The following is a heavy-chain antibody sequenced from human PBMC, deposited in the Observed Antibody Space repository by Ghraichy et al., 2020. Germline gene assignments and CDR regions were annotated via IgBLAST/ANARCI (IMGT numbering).Heavy chain of an antibody. CDR2: IYYSGST. CDR1: GGSISSYY. J-gene: IGHJ6*02. Sequence: ESLNISCTVSGGSISSYYWSWIRQPPGKGLEWIGYIYYSGSTNYNPSLKSRVTISVDTSKNQFSLKLSSVTAADTAVYYCAREKPGIAAAGTIVYYGMDVWGQGTTVTVSS. CDR3: AREKPGIAAAGTIVYYGMDV. V-gene: IGHV4-59*01. D-gene: IGHD6-13*01.